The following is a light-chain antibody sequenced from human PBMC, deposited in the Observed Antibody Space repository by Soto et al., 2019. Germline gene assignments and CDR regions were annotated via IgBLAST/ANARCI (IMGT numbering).Light chain of an antibody. CDR2: EGS. J-gene: IGLJ3*02. CDR1: SSVVGSFNL. CDR3: CSYAGSATWV. V-gene: IGLV2-23*01. Sequence: QSALTQPASVSGSPGQSITISCTGSSSVVGSFNLVSWYQHHPGKAPKLLMYEGSRRPSGVSYRFSGSRSGNTASLTISGLQAEDEVDYYCCSYAGSATWVFGGGTKLTVL.